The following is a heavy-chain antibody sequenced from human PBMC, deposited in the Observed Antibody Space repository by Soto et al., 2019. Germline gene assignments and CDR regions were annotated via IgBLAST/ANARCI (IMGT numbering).Heavy chain of an antibody. J-gene: IGHJ5*02. D-gene: IGHD3-3*01. Sequence: GASVKVSCKASCYTFTSYGISWVRQAPVQGLEWMGCISAYNGNTNYAQKLQGRVTMTTDTSTSTAYMELRSLRSDDTAVYYCARDNYDFWSGYPRPNWFDPWGQGTLVTVSS. CDR1: CYTFTSYG. V-gene: IGHV1-18*04. CDR2: ISAYNGNT. CDR3: ARDNYDFWSGYPRPNWFDP.